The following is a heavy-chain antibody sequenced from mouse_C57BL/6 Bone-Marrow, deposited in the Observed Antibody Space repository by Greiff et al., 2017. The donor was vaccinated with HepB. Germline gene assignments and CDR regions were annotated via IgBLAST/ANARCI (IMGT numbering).Heavy chain of an antibody. CDR3: TTLYSNY. CDR2: IDPENGDT. V-gene: IGHV14-4*01. CDR1: GFNIKDDY. J-gene: IGHJ3*01. D-gene: IGHD2-5*01. Sequence: VQLRQSGAELVRPGASVKLSCTASGFNIKDDYMHWVKQRPEQGLEWIGWIDPENGDTEYASKFQGKATITADTSSNTAYLQLSSLTSEDTAVYYCTTLYSNYWGQGTLVTVSA.